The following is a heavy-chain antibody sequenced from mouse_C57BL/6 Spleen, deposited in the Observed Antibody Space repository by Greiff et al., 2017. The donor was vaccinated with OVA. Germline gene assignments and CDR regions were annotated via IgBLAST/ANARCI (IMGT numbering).Heavy chain of an antibody. D-gene: IGHD1-1*01. CDR1: GYTFTSYW. CDR3: ARRGLTTVVATDWYFDV. Sequence: QVQLQPPGAELVRPGSSVKLSCKASGYTFTSYWMDWVKQRPGQGLEWIGNIYPSDSETHYNQKFKDKATLTVDKSSSTAYMQLSSLTSEDSAVYYCARRGLTTVVATDWYFDVWGTGTTVTVSS. CDR2: IYPSDSET. V-gene: IGHV1-61*01. J-gene: IGHJ1*03.